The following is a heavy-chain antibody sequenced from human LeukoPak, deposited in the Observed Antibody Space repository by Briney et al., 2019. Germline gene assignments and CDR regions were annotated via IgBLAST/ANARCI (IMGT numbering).Heavy chain of an antibody. V-gene: IGHV3-7*01. CDR2: IKQDGSEK. J-gene: IGHJ4*02. CDR3: VVGLSGSADY. D-gene: IGHD3-10*01. CDR1: GFTFSSYW. Sequence: GGSLRLSCAASGFTFSSYWMSWVRQAPGKGLEWVANIKQDGSEKYYVDSVKGRFTISRDNAKNTLYLQMNSLRTEDSALYYCVVGLSGSADYWGQGTLVTVSS.